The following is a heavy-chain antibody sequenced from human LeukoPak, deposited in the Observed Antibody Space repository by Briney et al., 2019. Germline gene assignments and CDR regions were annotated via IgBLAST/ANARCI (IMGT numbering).Heavy chain of an antibody. CDR3: ARQRTMVRGVTFYYFDY. CDR1: GGSISSSSYY. J-gene: IGHJ4*02. D-gene: IGHD3-10*01. Sequence: SETLSLTCTVSGGSISSSSYYWGWIRQPPGKGLEWIGSIYYSGSTYYNPSLKSRVTISVDTSKNQFSLKLSSVTAADTAVYYCARQRTMVRGVTFYYFDYWGQGTLVTVSS. V-gene: IGHV4-39*01. CDR2: IYYSGST.